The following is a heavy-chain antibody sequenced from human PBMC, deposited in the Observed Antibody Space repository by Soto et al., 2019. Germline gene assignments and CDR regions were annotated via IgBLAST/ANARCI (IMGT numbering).Heavy chain of an antibody. V-gene: IGHV3-23*01. Sequence: PGGSLRLSCAASGFTLRSYAISWVRQPPGKGLEWVSGIGGSSDSTFYAHSVKGRFTISRDNSKDTPYLQMNSLRAEDTAVYYCAKRDSTGYYYFNYWGQGTLVTVSS. CDR3: AKRDSTGYYYFNY. CDR2: IGGSSDST. D-gene: IGHD3-22*01. J-gene: IGHJ4*02. CDR1: GFTLRSYA.